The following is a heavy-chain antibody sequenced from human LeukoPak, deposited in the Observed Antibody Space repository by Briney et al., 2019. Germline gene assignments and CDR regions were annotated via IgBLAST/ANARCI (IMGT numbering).Heavy chain of an antibody. CDR2: IYHSGST. V-gene: IGHV4-38-2*02. Sequence: SETLSVTCTVCGYSISSGYDWGWIRQLPGKGLEWNGSIYHSGSTYYNPSLKSRVTISVDTSKNQFSLKLSSVTAADTAVYYCAREIRPGNCYYHMDVWGKGTTVTISS. J-gene: IGHJ6*03. CDR1: GYSISSGYD. CDR3: AREIRPGNCYYHMDV. D-gene: IGHD1-14*01.